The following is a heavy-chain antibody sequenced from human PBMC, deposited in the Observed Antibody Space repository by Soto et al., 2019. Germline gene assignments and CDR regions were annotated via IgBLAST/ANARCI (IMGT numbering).Heavy chain of an antibody. CDR3: GRDGGGGYYDSSGYMGV. Sequence: EVQLVETGGGLIQPGGSLRLSCAASRITVSTNYMSWVRQAPGKGLEWVSVIYSDGKTFYADSVKGRFTISRDNSQNRVSLQRKSRRADDTAVYYCGRDGGGGYYDSSGYMGVWGQGTLVTVSS. J-gene: IGHJ4*02. CDR2: IYSDGKT. V-gene: IGHV3-53*02. CDR1: RITVSTNY. D-gene: IGHD3-22*01.